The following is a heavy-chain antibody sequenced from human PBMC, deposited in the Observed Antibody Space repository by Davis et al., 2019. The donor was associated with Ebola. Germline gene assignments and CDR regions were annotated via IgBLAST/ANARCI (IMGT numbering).Heavy chain of an antibody. CDR1: GFTLRSYG. Sequence: PGGSLRLSCVASGFTLRSYGMNWVRQAPGKGLEWVSTISGRGGSTHYADSVKGRFTISRDNSKNTLYLQMNSLRAEDTAVYYCASNYYAMDVWGQGTTVTVSS. J-gene: IGHJ6*02. V-gene: IGHV3-23*01. CDR2: ISGRGGST. CDR3: ASNYYAMDV.